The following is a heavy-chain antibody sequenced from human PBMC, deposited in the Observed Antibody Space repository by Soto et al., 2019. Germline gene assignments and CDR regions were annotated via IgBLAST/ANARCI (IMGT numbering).Heavy chain of an antibody. CDR3: TRGPAGPEAY. J-gene: IGHJ4*01. Sequence: EVQLVESGGGLVQPGGSLRLSCAASGFTFSGYWMHWVRHGPGKGLVWVSRINGDGSRISYADYEKGRFTISRDNAKNTLDLQMNSLRAEETAVYYCTRGPAGPEAYWGHGTLVTVSS. CDR1: GFTFSGYW. D-gene: IGHD6-13*01. V-gene: IGHV3-74*01. CDR2: INGDGSRI.